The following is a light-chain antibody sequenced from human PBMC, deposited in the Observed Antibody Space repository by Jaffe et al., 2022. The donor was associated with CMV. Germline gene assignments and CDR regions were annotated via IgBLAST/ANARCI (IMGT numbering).Light chain of an antibody. CDR2: RDN. Sequence: SYELTQPLSVSVALGQTARITCGGNNIGGKSVHWYQQKPGQAPVLVIYRDNNRPSGIPERFSGFKSRSTATLTISRAQVADEADYYCQVWDSSTVIFGGGTKLTVL. CDR3: QVWDSSTVI. V-gene: IGLV3-9*01. CDR1: NIGGKS. J-gene: IGLJ2*01.